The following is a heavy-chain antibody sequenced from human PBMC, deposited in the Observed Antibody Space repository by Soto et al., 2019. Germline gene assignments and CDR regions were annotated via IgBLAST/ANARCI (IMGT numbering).Heavy chain of an antibody. CDR2: ISYDGSNK. D-gene: IGHD5-18*01. CDR3: ARGYSGYSYGSGMDV. V-gene: IGHV3-30-3*01. Sequence: GGSLRLSCAASGFTFSSYAMHWVRQAPGKGLEWVAVISYDGSNKYYADSVKGRFTISRDNSKNTLYLQMNSLRAEDTAVYYCARGYSGYSYGSGMDVWGQGTTVTVSS. CDR1: GFTFSSYA. J-gene: IGHJ6*02.